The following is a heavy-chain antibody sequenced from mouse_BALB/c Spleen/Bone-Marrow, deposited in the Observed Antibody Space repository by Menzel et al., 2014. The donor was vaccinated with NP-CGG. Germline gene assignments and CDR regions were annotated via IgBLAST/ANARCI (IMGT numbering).Heavy chain of an antibody. CDR3: ARLDGYDWHFDV. Sequence: EVKLVESGPGLVKPSQSLSLTCSVTGYAITSGYNWNWIRQFLGNKLEWMGYISYDGSNNYNPSLKNRISITRDTSKNQFFLKLNSVTSEDTATYYCARLDGYDWHFDVWGAGTTVTVSS. J-gene: IGHJ1*01. V-gene: IGHV3-6*02. CDR2: ISYDGSN. CDR1: GYAITSGYN. D-gene: IGHD2-2*01.